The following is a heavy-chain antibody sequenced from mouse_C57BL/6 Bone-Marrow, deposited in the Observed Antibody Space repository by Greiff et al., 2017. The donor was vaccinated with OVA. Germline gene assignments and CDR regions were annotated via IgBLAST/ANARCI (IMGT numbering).Heavy chain of an antibody. CDR1: GYAFSSSW. CDR3: AREVYYYGSSWDY. V-gene: IGHV1-82*01. J-gene: IGHJ2*01. D-gene: IGHD1-1*01. Sequence: QVQLQQSGPELVKPGASVKISCKASGYAFSSSWMNWVKQRPGKGLEWIGRIYPGDGDTNYNGKFKGKATLTADKSSSTAYMQLSSLTSEDSAVYFCAREVYYYGSSWDYWGQGTTLTVSS. CDR2: IYPGDGDT.